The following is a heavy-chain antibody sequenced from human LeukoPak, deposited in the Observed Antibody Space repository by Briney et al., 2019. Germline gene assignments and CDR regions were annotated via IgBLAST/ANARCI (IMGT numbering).Heavy chain of an antibody. V-gene: IGHV3-30*18. J-gene: IGHJ1*01. CDR1: GFTFSSYG. Sequence: GGSLRLSCAASGFTFSSYGMHWVRQAPGKGPEWVAVISYDGSSKYYADSVKGRFTISRDNSKNTLYLQINSLRPEDTALYYCAKNWWPYGDYEYFQHWGQGSLVTVSS. CDR2: ISYDGSSK. D-gene: IGHD4-17*01. CDR3: AKNWWPYGDYEYFQH.